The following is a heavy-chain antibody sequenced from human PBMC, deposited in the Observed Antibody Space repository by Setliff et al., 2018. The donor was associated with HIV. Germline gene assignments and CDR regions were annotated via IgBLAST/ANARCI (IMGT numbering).Heavy chain of an antibody. CDR1: GYTFTSYG. CDR2: ISAYNGNT. V-gene: IGHV1-18*01. Sequence: ASVKVSCKASGYTFTSYGISWVRQAPGQGLEWMGWISAYNGNTNYAQKLQGRVTMTTDTSTSTDYMELRSLRSDDTAVYYCAREGLIWFGELSLDDAFDIWGQGTMVTVSS. J-gene: IGHJ3*02. CDR3: AREGLIWFGELSLDDAFDI. D-gene: IGHD3-10*01.